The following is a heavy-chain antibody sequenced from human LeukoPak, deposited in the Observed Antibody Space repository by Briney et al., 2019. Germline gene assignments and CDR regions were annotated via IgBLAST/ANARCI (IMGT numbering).Heavy chain of an antibody. CDR2: INHSGST. CDR3: TATLVRNWFDP. V-gene: IGHV4-34*03. Sequence: SETLSLTCAVYGGSFSGYYWSWIRQPPGKGLEWIGEINHSGSTNYNPSLKSRVTISVDTSKNQFSLKLSFVTAADTAVYYCTATLVRNWFDPWGQGTLVTVSS. J-gene: IGHJ5*02. CDR1: GGSFSGYY. D-gene: IGHD2-15*01.